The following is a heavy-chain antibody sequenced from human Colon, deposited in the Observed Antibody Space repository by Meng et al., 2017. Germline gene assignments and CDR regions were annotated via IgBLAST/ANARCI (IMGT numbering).Heavy chain of an antibody. D-gene: IGHD2-15*01. J-gene: IGHJ4*02. CDR1: GGSISSYY. CDR3: ARESGGSPFDY. CDR2: FYYSGST. V-gene: IGHV4-59*01. Sequence: SETLSLTCTVSGGSISSYYWSWIRQPPGKGLEWIGYFYYSGSTNYNPSLKSRVTISVDTSKNQFSLKLSSVTAADTAVYYCARESGGSPFDYWGQGTLVTVSS.